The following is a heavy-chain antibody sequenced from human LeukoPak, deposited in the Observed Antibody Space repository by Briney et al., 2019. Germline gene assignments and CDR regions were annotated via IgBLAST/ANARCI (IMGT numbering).Heavy chain of an antibody. V-gene: IGHV4-59*01. CDR3: ARVSVSGYGYYYFDY. CDR2: MYYSGST. D-gene: IGHD5-12*01. CDR1: GGSIRSSY. J-gene: IGHJ4*02. Sequence: TSETLSLTCTVSGGSIRSSYWSWIRQPPGKGLKWIGYMYYSGSTKYNPSLKSRVTMSVDTSQNQFSLKLSSVTAADTAVYHCARVSVSGYGYYYFDYWGQGTLVTVSS.